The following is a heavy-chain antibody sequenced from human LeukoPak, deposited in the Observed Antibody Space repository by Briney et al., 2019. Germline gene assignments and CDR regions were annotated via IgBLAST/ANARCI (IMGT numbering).Heavy chain of an antibody. CDR1: GGSISSYY. CDR2: IYYSGST. V-gene: IGHV4-59*08. Sequence: SETLSLTCTVSGGSISSYYWSWIRQPPGKGLEWIGYIYYSGSTNYNPSLKSRLTISVDTSKNQFSLKLSSVTAAGTAVYYCARHQLGRNWFDPWGQGTLVTVSS. CDR3: ARHQLGRNWFDP. J-gene: IGHJ5*02. D-gene: IGHD1-26*01.